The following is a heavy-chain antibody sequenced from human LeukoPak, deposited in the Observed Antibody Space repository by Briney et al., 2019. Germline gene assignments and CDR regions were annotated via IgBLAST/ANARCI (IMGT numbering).Heavy chain of an antibody. J-gene: IGHJ4*02. CDR2: IYYSGST. CDR1: GGSISSSSYY. Sequence: SETLSLTCTVSGGSISSSSYYWGWIRQPPGKGLEWIGSIYYSGSTYYNPSLKSRVTMSVDTSKNQFFLRLTSVTAADTAVYYCAKGFYDSRLNSNPFDFWGRGTLVTVSS. V-gene: IGHV4-39*01. D-gene: IGHD5/OR15-5a*01. CDR3: AKGFYDSRLNSNPFDF.